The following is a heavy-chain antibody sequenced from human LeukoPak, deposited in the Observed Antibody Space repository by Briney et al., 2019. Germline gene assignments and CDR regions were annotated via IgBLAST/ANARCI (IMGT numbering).Heavy chain of an antibody. CDR2: ISENPERR. D-gene: IGHD1-26*01. CDR3: ARDLSFGSLDF. V-gene: IGHV3-23*01. CDR1: GFSIGVNG. J-gene: IGHJ4*02. Sequence: PGGSLRLSCAVSGFSIGVNGVTWVRQTPEKGLEWVSAISENPERRHYSNSVRGRFVISRDMSKNTLNLQMNSLRVEDTAMFYCARDLSFGSLDFRGQGTLVTVSS.